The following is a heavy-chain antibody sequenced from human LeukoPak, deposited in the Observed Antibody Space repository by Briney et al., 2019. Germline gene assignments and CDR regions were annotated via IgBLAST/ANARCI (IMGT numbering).Heavy chain of an antibody. V-gene: IGHV4-59*01. D-gene: IGHD1-26*01. CDR3: ARDSQAVGAIGYFDY. Sequence: ASETLSLTCTVSGGSISSYDWSWIRQPPGKGLEGIGDIYYSGSTNYNPSLKSRATISVDTSKNQFSMTLSSVTAADTDVYYCARDSQAVGAIGYFDYWGQGTLVTVSS. J-gene: IGHJ4*02. CDR2: IYYSGST. CDR1: GGSISSYD.